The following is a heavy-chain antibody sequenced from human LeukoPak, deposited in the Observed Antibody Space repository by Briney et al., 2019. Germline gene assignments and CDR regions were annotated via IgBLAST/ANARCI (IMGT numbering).Heavy chain of an antibody. Sequence: GESLKISCKGSGYSFTSYWIGWVRQMPGKGLEWMGIIYPGDSDTRYSPSFQGQVTISADKSISTAYLQWSSLKASDTAMYYCARGAFNYDFWGGYPEGYYFDYWSQGTLVTVSS. CDR3: ARGAFNYDFWGGYPEGYYFDY. CDR1: GYSFTSYW. V-gene: IGHV5-51*01. J-gene: IGHJ4*02. CDR2: IYPGDSDT. D-gene: IGHD3-3*01.